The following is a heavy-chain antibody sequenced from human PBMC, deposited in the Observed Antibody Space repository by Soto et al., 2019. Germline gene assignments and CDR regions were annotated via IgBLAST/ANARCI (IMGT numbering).Heavy chain of an antibody. CDR2: IDSGGST. CDR3: ARDRNPFDY. J-gene: IGHJ4*02. Sequence: EVQLVESGGGLIQPGGSLRLSCAASGFTVSSNYMSWVRQAPGKGLDWVTVIDSGGSTYYADSVKGRFTISRDNSKNTLYLQMNSLTAEDTAVYYCARDRNPFDYWGQGTLVTVSS. CDR1: GFTVSSNY. V-gene: IGHV3-53*01.